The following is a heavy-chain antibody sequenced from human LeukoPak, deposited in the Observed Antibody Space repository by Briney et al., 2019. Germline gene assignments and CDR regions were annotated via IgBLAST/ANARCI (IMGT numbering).Heavy chain of an antibody. CDR2: MNPNSGNT. Sequence: GASVKVSCKASGYTFTSYDINWVRQATGQGLEWMGWMNPNSGNTGYAQKFQGRVTMTRNTSISTAYMELSSLRSEDTAVYYCARVGRTKSDYYDILTGLGYWGQGTLVTVSS. J-gene: IGHJ4*02. V-gene: IGHV1-8*02. CDR3: ARVGRTKSDYYDILTGLGY. D-gene: IGHD3-9*01. CDR1: GYTFTSYD.